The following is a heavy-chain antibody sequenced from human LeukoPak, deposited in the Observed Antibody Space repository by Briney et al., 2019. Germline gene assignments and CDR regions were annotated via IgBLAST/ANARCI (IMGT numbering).Heavy chain of an antibody. CDR2: IKQDGSEK. CDR1: GFTFSSYW. V-gene: IGHV3-7*01. D-gene: IGHD1-26*01. CDR3: ASTSGRPDYFQH. J-gene: IGHJ1*01. Sequence: PGGSLRLSCAASGFTFSSYWMSWVRQAPGKGLEWVANIKQDGSEKYYVDSVKGRFTISRDNAKNSLYLQMNSLRAEDAAVYYCASTSGRPDYFQHWGQGTLVTVSS.